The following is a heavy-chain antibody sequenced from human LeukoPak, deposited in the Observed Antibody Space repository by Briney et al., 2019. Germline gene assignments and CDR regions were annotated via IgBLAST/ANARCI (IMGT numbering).Heavy chain of an antibody. J-gene: IGHJ4*02. V-gene: IGHV3-23*01. CDR1: GFTFSSYA. CDR3: AKEESGYDPNFDY. D-gene: IGHD5-12*01. CDR2: ISGSGGST. Sequence: GGSLRLSCAASGFTFSSYAMSWVRQARGKGLEGVSAISGSGGSTYYADYVKGRFTISRDNSKNTLYLQMNSLRAEDTAVYYCAKEESGYDPNFDYWGQGTLVTVSS.